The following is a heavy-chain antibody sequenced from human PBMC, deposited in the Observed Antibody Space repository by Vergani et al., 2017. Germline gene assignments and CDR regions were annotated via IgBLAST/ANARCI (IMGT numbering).Heavy chain of an antibody. J-gene: IGHJ2*01. V-gene: IGHV3-23*01. CDR3: AKARAQVWYFDL. CDR2: ISGSGGST. CDR1: GFTFSSYA. Sequence: EVQLLESGGGLVQPGGSLRLSCAASGFTFSSYAMSWVRQAPGKGLEWVSAISGSGGSTYYADSVKGRFTISRDNSKNTLYLHMNSLRAEDTAVYYCAKARAQVWYFDLWGRGTLVTVSS.